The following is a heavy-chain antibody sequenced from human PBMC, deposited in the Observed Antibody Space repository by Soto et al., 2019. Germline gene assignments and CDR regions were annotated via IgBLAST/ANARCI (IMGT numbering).Heavy chain of an antibody. V-gene: IGHV5-51*01. Sequence: PGESLKISCTGSGYTFTRHWIGWVRQMPGKGLEWLGIIYPGDSDTRYSPSFQGQVTFSADKSISTAYLQWSSLKASDTAMYYCGRVGLVGPTSRSNAWFDPWGQGTLVTAPQ. CDR2: IYPGDSDT. J-gene: IGHJ5*02. CDR3: GRVGLVGPTSRSNAWFDP. CDR1: GYTFTRHW. D-gene: IGHD1-26*01.